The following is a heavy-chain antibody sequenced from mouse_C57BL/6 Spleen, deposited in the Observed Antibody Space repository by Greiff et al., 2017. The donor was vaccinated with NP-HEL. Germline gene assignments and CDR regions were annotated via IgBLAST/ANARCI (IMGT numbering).Heavy chain of an antibody. CDR3: ARTGDGYYVYAMDY. V-gene: IGHV5-17*01. CDR1: GFTFSDYG. CDR2: ISSGSSTI. D-gene: IGHD2-3*01. J-gene: IGHJ4*01. Sequence: EVKLMESGGGLVKPGGSLKLSCAASGFTFSDYGMHWVRQAPEKGLEWVAYISSGSSTIYYADTVKGRFTISRDNAKNTLFLQMTSLRSEDTAMYYCARTGDGYYVYAMDYWGQGTSVTVSS.